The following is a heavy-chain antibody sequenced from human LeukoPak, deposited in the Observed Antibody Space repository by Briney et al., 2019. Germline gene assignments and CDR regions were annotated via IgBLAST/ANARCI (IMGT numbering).Heavy chain of an antibody. Sequence: ASVKVSCKASGGTFSSYAISWVRQAPGQGLEWMGGIIPIFGTANYAQKFQGRVTITADESTSTAYMELSSLRSEDTAVYYCAGELDYDILTGYFDYWGQGTLVTVSS. CDR3: AGELDYDILTGYFDY. V-gene: IGHV1-69*13. D-gene: IGHD3-9*01. CDR1: GGTFSSYA. CDR2: IIPIFGTA. J-gene: IGHJ4*02.